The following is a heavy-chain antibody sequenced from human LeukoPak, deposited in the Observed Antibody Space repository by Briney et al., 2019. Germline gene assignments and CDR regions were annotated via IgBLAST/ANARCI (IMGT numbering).Heavy chain of an antibody. D-gene: IGHD3-10*01. CDR3: ARVGVWFGELFDY. V-gene: IGHV1-2*02. CDR2: INPNSGGT. Sequence: ASVKVSCKASGYTFTGYYMHWVRQAPGQGLEWMGWINPNSGGTNYAQKFQGRVTMTRDTSISTAYMELSRLRSDDTAVYYCARVGVWFGELFDYWGQGTLVTVSS. CDR1: GYTFTGYY. J-gene: IGHJ4*02.